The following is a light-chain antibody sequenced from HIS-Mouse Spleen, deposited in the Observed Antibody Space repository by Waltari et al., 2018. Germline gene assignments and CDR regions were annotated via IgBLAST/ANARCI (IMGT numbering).Light chain of an antibody. CDR3: YSAADNSGV. CDR2: EDS. CDR1: VLAKKY. V-gene: IGLV3-27*01. Sequence: SYELTQPSSVSVSPGQTARITCSGDVLAKKYARWFQQKPGQAPVLVIYEDSERPSGIPERVSGSSSGTTVTLTIGGAQVEDEADYYCYSAADNSGVFGGGTKLTVL. J-gene: IGLJ2*01.